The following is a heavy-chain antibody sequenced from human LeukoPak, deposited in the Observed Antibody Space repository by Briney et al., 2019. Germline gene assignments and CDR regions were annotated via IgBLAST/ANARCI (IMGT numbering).Heavy chain of an antibody. J-gene: IGHJ5*02. D-gene: IGHD3-10*01. CDR1: GYSISSGYY. CDR2: IYHSGST. CDR3: ARNPAAARAGVPLNWFDP. V-gene: IGHV4-38-2*02. Sequence: SETLSLTCTVSGYSISSGYYWGWIRQPPGKGLEWIGSIYHSGSTYYNPSLKSRVTISVDTSKNQFSLKLSSVTAADTAVYYCARNPAAARAGVPLNWFDPWGQGTLVTVSS.